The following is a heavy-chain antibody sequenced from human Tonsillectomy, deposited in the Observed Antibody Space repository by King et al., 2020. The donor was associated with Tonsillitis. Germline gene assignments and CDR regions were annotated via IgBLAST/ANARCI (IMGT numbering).Heavy chain of an antibody. V-gene: IGHV4-31*03. D-gene: IGHD5-12*01. J-gene: IGHJ2*01. Sequence: QLQESGPGLVKPLQTLSLTCTVSGGSISSGGYYWCWIRQHPGKGLEWIGYIYYSGNTYYNPSLKSRVTISVDTSKNQFSLKLSSVTAADTAVYYCARDAGYSGYDWYFDLWGRGTLVTVSS. CDR2: IYYSGNT. CDR3: ARDAGYSGYDWYFDL. CDR1: GGSISSGGYY.